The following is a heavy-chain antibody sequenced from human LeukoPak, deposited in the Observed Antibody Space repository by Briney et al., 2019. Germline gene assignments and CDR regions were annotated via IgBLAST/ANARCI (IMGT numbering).Heavy chain of an antibody. CDR1: GFTFDDYG. CDR2: INWNGGST. Sequence: GGSLRLSCAASGFTFDDYGMSWVGQAPGKGLEWVSGINWNGGSTSYADSVKGRFTISRDNAKNSLYLQMNSLRAEDTALYYCARITSHRKYYMDVWGKGTTVTVSS. CDR3: ARITSHRKYYMDV. J-gene: IGHJ6*03. V-gene: IGHV3-20*04. D-gene: IGHD3-10*01.